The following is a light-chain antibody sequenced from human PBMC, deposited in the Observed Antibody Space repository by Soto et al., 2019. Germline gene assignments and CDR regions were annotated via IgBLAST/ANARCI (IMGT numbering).Light chain of an antibody. Sequence: QSVLTQPASVSGSPGQSSTISCTGTRSDVGGYNYVSWYQQPPGTAPKLIISEVSNRPSGVPARFSGSKSGNTASLTISGLQAEDEGDYYCSSYTISSTYVFGTGTKVTVL. V-gene: IGLV2-14*01. J-gene: IGLJ1*01. CDR1: RSDVGGYNY. CDR3: SSYTISSTYV. CDR2: EVS.